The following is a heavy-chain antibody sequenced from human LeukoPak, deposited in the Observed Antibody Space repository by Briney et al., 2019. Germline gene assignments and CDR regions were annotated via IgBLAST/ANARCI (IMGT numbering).Heavy chain of an antibody. Sequence: GGSLRLSCVVSGFTLSSYSMNWVRQPPGKGLECVAHISRSGENVQYADSVKGRFTISRDITKNSLYLQMNSLRVGDTAVYYCARRAYGDYGRWYYDLWGRGTLVTVSS. J-gene: IGHJ2*01. CDR2: ISRSGENV. D-gene: IGHD4-17*01. CDR1: GFTLSSYS. CDR3: ARRAYGDYGRWYYDL. V-gene: IGHV3-48*04.